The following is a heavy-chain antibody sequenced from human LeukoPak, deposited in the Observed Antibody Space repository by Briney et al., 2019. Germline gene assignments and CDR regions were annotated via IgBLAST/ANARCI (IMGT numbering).Heavy chain of an antibody. CDR3: ARGSSSGYTY. Sequence: SETLSLTCAVYGGSFSGYYWSWIRQTPGKGLEWIGEINHSGSTNYNPSLKSRVTISLDTSKNQFSLKLSSVTAADTAVYYCARGSSSGYTYWGQGTLVTVSS. CDR1: GGSFSGYY. CDR2: INHSGST. J-gene: IGHJ4*02. V-gene: IGHV4-34*01. D-gene: IGHD3-22*01.